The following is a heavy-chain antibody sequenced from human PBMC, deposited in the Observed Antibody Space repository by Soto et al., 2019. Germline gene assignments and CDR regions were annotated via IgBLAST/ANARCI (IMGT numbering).Heavy chain of an antibody. CDR3: TRPGRAGDFWSGYNYMDV. Sequence: GGSLRLSCAASGFTFSGSAMHWVRQASGKGLEWVGRIRSKANSYATAYAASVKGRFTISRDDSKNTAYLQMNSLKTEDTAVYYCTRPGRAGDFWSGYNYMDVWGKGTTVTVSS. D-gene: IGHD3-3*01. V-gene: IGHV3-73*01. J-gene: IGHJ6*03. CDR1: GFTFSGSA. CDR2: IRSKANSYAT.